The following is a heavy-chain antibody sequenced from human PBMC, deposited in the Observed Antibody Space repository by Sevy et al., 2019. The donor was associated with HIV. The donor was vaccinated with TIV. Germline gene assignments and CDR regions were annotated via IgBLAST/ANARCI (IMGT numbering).Heavy chain of an antibody. CDR1: GYTFTSYG. D-gene: IGHD6-13*01. V-gene: IGHV1-18*01. J-gene: IGHJ3*02. CDR2: ISAYNGNT. Sequence: ASVKVSCKASGYTFTSYGISWVRQAPGQGLEWMGWISAYNGNTNYAQNLQGRVTMTTDTSTSTAYMELRSLRSDDTAVYYCARDRVGRSSSSWYRIDAFDIWGQGTMVTVSS. CDR3: ARDRVGRSSSSWYRIDAFDI.